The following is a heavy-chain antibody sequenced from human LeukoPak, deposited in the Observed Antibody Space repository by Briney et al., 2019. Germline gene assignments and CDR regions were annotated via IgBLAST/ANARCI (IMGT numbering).Heavy chain of an antibody. V-gene: IGHV4-4*09. J-gene: IGHJ4*02. Sequence: PSETLSLTCAVSAASISNYYWSWIRQAPGKGLEWIGYIFTIGSTNYNPSLKRRGSISLDTSKNRFSLNLNFVTAADTAVYYCASPRSGYRYTFDYWGQGALVTVSS. CDR1: AASISNYY. CDR2: IFTIGST. D-gene: IGHD3-22*01. CDR3: ASPRSGYRYTFDY.